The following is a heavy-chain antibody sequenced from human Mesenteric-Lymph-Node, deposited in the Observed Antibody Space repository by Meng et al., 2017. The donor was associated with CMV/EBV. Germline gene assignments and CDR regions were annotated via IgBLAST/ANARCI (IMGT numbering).Heavy chain of an antibody. D-gene: IGHD2/OR15-2a*01. Sequence: ETLSLTCTVYGGSFSDYWWSWIRQPPGKGLEWVSSISSSSSYIYYADSVKGRFTISRDNAKNSLYLQMNSLRAEDTAVYYCTRDSKYAFHIWGQGTVVTVSS. V-gene: IGHV3-21*01. CDR2: ISSSSSYI. CDR3: TRDSKYAFHI. CDR1: GGSFSDYW. J-gene: IGHJ3*02.